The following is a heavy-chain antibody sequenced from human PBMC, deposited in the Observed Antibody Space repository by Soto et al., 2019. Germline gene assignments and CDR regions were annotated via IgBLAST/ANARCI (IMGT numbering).Heavy chain of an antibody. CDR2: IYWDDDK. CDR1: AFSLSTGGVG. CDR3: AHSLLVPAASGGYYYYVMDV. J-gene: IGHJ6*02. Sequence: SGPTLVNPTQTLTLTCTFSAFSLSTGGVGVGWIRQPPGKALEWLALIYWDDDKRYSPSLRSRLTITKDTSKNQVVLTLTNMDPVDTATYYCAHSLLVPAASGGYYYYVMDVWGQGTTVTAP. D-gene: IGHD2-2*01. V-gene: IGHV2-5*02.